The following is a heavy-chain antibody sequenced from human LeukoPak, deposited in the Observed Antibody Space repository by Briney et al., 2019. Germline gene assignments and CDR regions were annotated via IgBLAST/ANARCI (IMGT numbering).Heavy chain of an antibody. Sequence: ASVKVSCKASGGTFSSYAISWVRQAPGQGLEWMGGIIPIFGTANYAQKFQGRVTITADESTSTAYMELSSLRSDDTAVYFCARSIVGGSPIDYWGQGTLVTVSS. V-gene: IGHV1-69*13. D-gene: IGHD1-26*01. CDR1: GGTFSSYA. CDR3: ARSIVGGSPIDY. J-gene: IGHJ4*02. CDR2: IIPIFGTA.